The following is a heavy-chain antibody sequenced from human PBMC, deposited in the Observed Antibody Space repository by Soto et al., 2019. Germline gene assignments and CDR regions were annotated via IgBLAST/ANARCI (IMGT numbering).Heavy chain of an antibody. J-gene: IGHJ4*02. D-gene: IGHD3-3*01. CDR2: VAYDGSTK. V-gene: IGHV3-33*05. Sequence: QVQLVESGGGVVQPGTSLRLSCAASGFTFSRHGMHWVRQAPGKGLEWLASVAYDGSTKYYVDSVNGRFTISRDNSRNRLYLQMNSLGADDTAVYYCATCFSDQYDFSGRLHYWGQGTLVTVSS. CDR3: ATCFSDQYDFSGRLHY. CDR1: GFTFSRHG.